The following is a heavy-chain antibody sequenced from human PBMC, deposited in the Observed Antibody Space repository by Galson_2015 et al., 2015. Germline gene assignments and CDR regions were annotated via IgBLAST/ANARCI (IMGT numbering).Heavy chain of an antibody. J-gene: IGHJ6*02. CDR1: GGSISSYY. CDR2: IYYSGST. CDR3: ARDLQISVAGTRYYYYGMDV. Sequence: SEPLSLTCTVSGGSISSYYWSWIRQPPGKGLEWIGYIYYSGSTNYNPSLKSRVTISVDTSKNQFSLKLSSVTAADTAVYYCARDLQISVAGTRYYYYGMDVWGQGTTVTVSS. D-gene: IGHD6-19*01. V-gene: IGHV4-59*01.